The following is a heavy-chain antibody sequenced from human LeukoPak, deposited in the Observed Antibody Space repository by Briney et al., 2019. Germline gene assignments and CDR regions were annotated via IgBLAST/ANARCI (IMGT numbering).Heavy chain of an antibody. Sequence: GGSLRLSCAASGFTFSSYDMNWVRQAPGKGLEWVSYINSRCSTIYYADSVKGRFTISRDNAENSLYLQMNGLRAEDTAVYYCARDRFGGSFDYWGQGTLVTVSS. CDR3: ARDRFGGSFDY. CDR2: INSRCSTI. J-gene: IGHJ4*02. V-gene: IGHV3-48*01. D-gene: IGHD1-26*01. CDR1: GFTFSSYD.